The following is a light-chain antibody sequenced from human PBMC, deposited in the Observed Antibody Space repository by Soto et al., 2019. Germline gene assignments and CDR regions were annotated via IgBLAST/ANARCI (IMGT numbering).Light chain of an antibody. Sequence: EIVCTQSPGTLSLSPGERATLSSTASQSVSSSYLAWYQQIPGQAPRLLIHAASRRATGIPERFSGSGSGTDFSLTISRLEPEDFAVYYCQQYGRSSWTFGQGTKVDNQ. CDR1: QSVSSSY. CDR2: AAS. CDR3: QQYGRSSWT. V-gene: IGKV3-20*01. J-gene: IGKJ1*01.